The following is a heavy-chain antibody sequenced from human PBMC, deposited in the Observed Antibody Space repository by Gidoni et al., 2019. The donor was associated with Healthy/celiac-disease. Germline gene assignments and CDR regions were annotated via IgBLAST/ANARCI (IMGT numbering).Heavy chain of an antibody. Sequence: QVQLQQWGAGLLKPSATLSLTCAVYGASLRVYYWSWIRQPPGKGREWIGEINPSGSTNYNPSLKSRVTILVDTSKNQFSLKLSSVTAADTAVYYCARGYVVVVWWFDPWGQGTLVTVSS. V-gene: IGHV4-34*01. D-gene: IGHD2-15*01. CDR1: GASLRVYY. CDR2: INPSGST. J-gene: IGHJ5*02. CDR3: ARGYVVVVWWFDP.